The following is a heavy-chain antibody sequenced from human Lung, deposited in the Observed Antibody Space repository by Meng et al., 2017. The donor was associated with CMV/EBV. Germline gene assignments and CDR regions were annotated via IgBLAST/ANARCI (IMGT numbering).Heavy chain of an antibody. J-gene: IGHJ4*02. Sequence: CKASGYTFTGYYMHWVRQAPGQGLEWMGWINPNSGGTNYAQKFQGRVTMTRDTSISTAYMELSRLRSDDTAVYYCARDLPYGDPRVIDYWGQGTLVTVS. CDR2: INPNSGGT. D-gene: IGHD4-17*01. CDR3: ARDLPYGDPRVIDY. V-gene: IGHV1-2*02. CDR1: GYTFTGYY.